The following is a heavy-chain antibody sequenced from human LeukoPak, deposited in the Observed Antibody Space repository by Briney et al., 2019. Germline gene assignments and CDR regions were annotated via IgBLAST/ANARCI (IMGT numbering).Heavy chain of an antibody. CDR1: GYSISSGYY. CDR3: ARVGGIRWFGEQYFDY. D-gene: IGHD3-10*01. V-gene: IGHV4-38-2*02. Sequence: SETLSLTCTVSGYSISSGYYWGWIRQPPGKGLGWIGSIYHSGSTYYNPSLKSRVTISVDTSKNQFSLKLSSVTAADTAVYYCARVGGIRWFGEQYFDYWGQGTLVTVSS. CDR2: IYHSGST. J-gene: IGHJ4*02.